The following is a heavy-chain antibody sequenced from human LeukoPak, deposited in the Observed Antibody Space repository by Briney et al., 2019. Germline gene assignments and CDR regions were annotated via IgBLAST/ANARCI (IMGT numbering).Heavy chain of an antibody. D-gene: IGHD3-9*01. CDR1: GDSVSSNSAA. CDR2: TYYRSKWYN. V-gene: IGHV6-1*01. J-gene: IGHJ3*02. CDR3: ARDDYDILTSLEDAFDI. Sequence: SQTLSLTCAISGDSVSSNSAAWNWIRQSPSRGLEWLGRTYYRSKWYNDYAVSVKSRITINPDTSKNQFSLQLNSVTPEDTAVYYCARDDYDILTSLEDAFDIWGQGTMVTVSS.